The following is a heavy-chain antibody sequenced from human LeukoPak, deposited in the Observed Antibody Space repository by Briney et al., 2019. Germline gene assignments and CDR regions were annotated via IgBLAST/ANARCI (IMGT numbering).Heavy chain of an antibody. CDR2: IFPRDSDT. J-gene: IGHJ4*02. V-gene: IGHV5-51*01. Sequence: GGALKISRQAPGYPYKNYWIGWGRQMPGKGPEGMGIIFPRDSDTRYSQSFQGQVTISADKAISTAYLQWSSVKASDTAMYYCARYGSGSQVFDYWGQGTLVTVSS. D-gene: IGHD3-10*01. CDR3: ARYGSGSQVFDY. CDR1: GYPYKNYW.